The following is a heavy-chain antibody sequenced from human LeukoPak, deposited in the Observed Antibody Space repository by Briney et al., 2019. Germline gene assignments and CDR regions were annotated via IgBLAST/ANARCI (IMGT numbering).Heavy chain of an antibody. J-gene: IGHJ4*02. CDR1: GYTFTSYG. V-gene: IGHV1-18*01. CDR3: ARDQYRSATTVFDY. CDR2: ISAYNGNT. Sequence: ASVKVSCKASGYTFTSYGISWVRQAPGQGLEWMGWISAYNGNTDYAQKLQGRVTMTTDTSTSTAYMELRSLRSDDTAVYYCARDQYRSATTVFDYWGQGTLVTVSS. D-gene: IGHD4-17*01.